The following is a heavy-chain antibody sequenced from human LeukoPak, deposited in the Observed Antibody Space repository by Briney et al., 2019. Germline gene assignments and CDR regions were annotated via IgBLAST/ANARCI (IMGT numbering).Heavy chain of an antibody. Sequence: GGSLRLSYAASGFTFSSYWMSRVRQAPGKGLEWVANIKQDGSEKYYVDSVKGRFTISRDNAKNSLYLQMNSLRAEDTAVYYCARTHSSSYLYYFDYWGQGTLVTVSS. CDR3: ARTHSSSYLYYFDY. V-gene: IGHV3-7*01. CDR2: IKQDGSEK. CDR1: GFTFSSYW. J-gene: IGHJ4*02. D-gene: IGHD6-6*01.